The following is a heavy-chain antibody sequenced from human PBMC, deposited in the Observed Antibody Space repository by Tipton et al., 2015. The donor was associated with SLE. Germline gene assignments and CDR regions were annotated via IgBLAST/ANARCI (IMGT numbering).Heavy chain of an antibody. CDR1: GFTFSSYS. V-gene: IGHV3-21*01. CDR3: ARDVGGRRSGYFNWFDP. J-gene: IGHJ5*02. CDR2: ISSSSSYI. D-gene: IGHD3-3*01. Sequence: SLRLSCAASGFTFSSYSMNWVRQAPGKGLEWVSAISSSSSYIYYADSVKGRFTISRDNAKNSLYLQMNSLRAEDTAVYYCARDVGGRRSGYFNWFDPWGQGTLVTVSS.